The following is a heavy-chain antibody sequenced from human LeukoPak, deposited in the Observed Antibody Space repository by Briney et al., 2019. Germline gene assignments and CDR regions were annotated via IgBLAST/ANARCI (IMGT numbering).Heavy chain of an antibody. CDR1: GGSVSSGSYY. D-gene: IGHD6-19*01. V-gene: IGHV4-61*01. Sequence: SETLSLTCTVSGGSVSSGSYYWSWIRQPPGKGLEWIGYVYYSGSTYYNPSLKSRVTISVDTSKNQFSLKLSSVTAADTAVYYCAREAVAGQGIIDYWGQGTLVTVSS. CDR3: AREAVAGQGIIDY. CDR2: VYYSGST. J-gene: IGHJ4*02.